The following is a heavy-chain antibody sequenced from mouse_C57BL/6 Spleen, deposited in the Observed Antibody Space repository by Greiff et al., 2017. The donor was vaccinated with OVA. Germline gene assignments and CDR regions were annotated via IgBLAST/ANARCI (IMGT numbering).Heavy chain of an antibody. CDR3: ARKDYGSSYWYFDV. V-gene: IGHV5-17*01. D-gene: IGHD1-1*01. CDR1: GFTFSDYG. J-gene: IGHJ1*03. CDR2: ISSGSSTI. Sequence: EVQLVESGGGLVKPGGSLKLSCAASGFTFSDYGMHWVRQAPEKGLEWVAYISSGSSTIYYADTVKGRFTISRDNAKITLFLQMTSLRSEDTAMYYCARKDYGSSYWYFDVWGTGTTVTVSS.